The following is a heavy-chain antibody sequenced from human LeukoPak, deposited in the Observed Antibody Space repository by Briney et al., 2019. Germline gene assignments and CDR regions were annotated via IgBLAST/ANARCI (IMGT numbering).Heavy chain of an antibody. Sequence: PGGSLRLSCAASGFTFSSHGMNWVRQAPGKGLEWLSYISRSSSTIYYADSEKGRFTISRDNAKNSLYLQMNSLRDEDTAVYYCARDRNPYADYSGNDYWGQGTLVTVSS. CDR1: GFTFSSHG. D-gene: IGHD4-17*01. V-gene: IGHV3-48*02. CDR3: ARDRNPYADYSGNDY. CDR2: ISRSSSTI. J-gene: IGHJ4*02.